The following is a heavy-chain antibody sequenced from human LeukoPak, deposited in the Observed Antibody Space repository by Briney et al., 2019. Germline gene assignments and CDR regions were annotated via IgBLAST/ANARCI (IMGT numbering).Heavy chain of an antibody. D-gene: IGHD1-26*01. CDR1: GYTLTELS. CDR3: ATASPSGSYEGYFDY. J-gene: IGHJ4*02. Sequence: ASVKVSCKVSGYTLTELSVHWVRQAPGKGLEWMGGFDPEDGETIYAQKFQGRVTMTEDTSTDTAYMELSSLRSEDTAVYYCATASPSGSYEGYFDYWGQGTLVTVSS. CDR2: FDPEDGET. V-gene: IGHV1-24*01.